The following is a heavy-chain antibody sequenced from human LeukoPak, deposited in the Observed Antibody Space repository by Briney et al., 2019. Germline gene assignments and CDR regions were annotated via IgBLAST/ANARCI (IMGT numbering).Heavy chain of an antibody. D-gene: IGHD5-18*01. CDR1: GGSIISYGYY. V-gene: IGHV4-31*03. CDR2: IFYNGTT. J-gene: IGHJ4*02. Sequence: SETLSLTCSVSGGSIISYGYYWTWIRQYPGKGLEWIGNIFYNGTTYYNPSFKGRVTVSGDTSKNQFSLNLNSLTAADTAVYYCARDRMDTALAFFFDYWGQGTLVTVPS. CDR3: ARDRMDTALAFFFDY.